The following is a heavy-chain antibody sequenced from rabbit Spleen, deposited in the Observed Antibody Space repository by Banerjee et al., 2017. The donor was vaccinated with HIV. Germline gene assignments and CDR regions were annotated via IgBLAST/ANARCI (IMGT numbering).Heavy chain of an antibody. V-gene: IGHV1S40*01. Sequence: QSLEESGGGLVKPGGTLTLTCKVSGFDFSSDAMCWVRQAPGKGPECIACIYTGNSKTYYANWAKGRFTISKTSSTTVTLQMTSLTVADTATYFCARDAGRGDYIDGVFNLWGPGTLVTVS. CDR2: IYTGNSKT. D-gene: IGHD8-1*01. CDR3: ARDAGRGDYIDGVFNL. CDR1: GFDFSSDA. J-gene: IGHJ4*01.